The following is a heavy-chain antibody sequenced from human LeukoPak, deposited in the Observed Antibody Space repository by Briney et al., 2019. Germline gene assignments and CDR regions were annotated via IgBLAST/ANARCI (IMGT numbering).Heavy chain of an antibody. J-gene: IGHJ4*02. Sequence: PGGSLRLSCAASGFIFSNYAMHWVRQAPGKGLEWVAVISYDGSNKYYADSVKGRFTISRDNSKNTLYLKMNSLRAEDTAVYYCARGQQWLVRDYWGQGTLVTVSS. D-gene: IGHD6-19*01. CDR1: GFIFSNYA. CDR3: ARGQQWLVRDY. V-gene: IGHV3-30-3*01. CDR2: ISYDGSNK.